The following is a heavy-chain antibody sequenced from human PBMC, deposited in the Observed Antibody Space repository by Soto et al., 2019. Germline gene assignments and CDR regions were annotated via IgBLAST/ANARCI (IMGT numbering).Heavy chain of an antibody. CDR3: ATVVPSGYSDY. CDR1: GGSVSSVSFY. J-gene: IGHJ4*02. Sequence: SETLSLTCTVSGGSVSSVSFYWSWIRQPPGKGLEYIGYAHHTGTTNYNPSLMSRVTISLDTSRNQFSLKLSSVTAADTAVYYCATVVPSGYSDYWGQGALVTVSS. CDR2: AHHTGTT. V-gene: IGHV4-61*01. D-gene: IGHD3-3*01.